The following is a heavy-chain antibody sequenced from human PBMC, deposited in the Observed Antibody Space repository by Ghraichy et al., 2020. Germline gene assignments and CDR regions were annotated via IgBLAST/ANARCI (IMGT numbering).Heavy chain of an antibody. Sequence: GGSLRLSCAASGFTFSSYGMHWVRQAPGKGLEWVAVIWYDGSNKYYADSVKGRFTISRDNSKNTLYLQMNSLRAEDTAVYYCAREIRGSITIFGVVIRDWYFDLWGRGTLVTVSS. CDR3: AREIRGSITIFGVVIRDWYFDL. CDR1: GFTFSSYG. D-gene: IGHD3-3*01. J-gene: IGHJ2*01. CDR2: IWYDGSNK. V-gene: IGHV3-33*01.